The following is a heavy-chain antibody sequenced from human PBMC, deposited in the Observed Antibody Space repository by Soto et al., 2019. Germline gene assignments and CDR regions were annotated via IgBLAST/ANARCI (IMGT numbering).Heavy chain of an antibody. J-gene: IGHJ5*02. V-gene: IGHV3-11*06. CDR1: GFTFSDYY. CDR2: ISSSSSYT. D-gene: IGHD2-2*01. CDR3: ARSVVPAAIEYWFDP. Sequence: PGGSLRLSCAASGFTFSDYYMSWIRQAPGKGLEWVSYISSSSSYTNYADSVKGRFTISRDNAKNSLYLQMNSLRAEDTAVYYCARSVVPAAIEYWFDPWGQGTLVTVSS.